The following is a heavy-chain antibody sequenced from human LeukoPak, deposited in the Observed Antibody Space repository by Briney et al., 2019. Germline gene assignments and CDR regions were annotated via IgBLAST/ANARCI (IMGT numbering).Heavy chain of an antibody. J-gene: IGHJ5*02. D-gene: IGHD5/OR15-5a*01. CDR1: GYTSTGYY. Sequence: ASVKVSCKASGYTSTGYYMHWVRQAPGQGLEWMGWINPNSGGTNYAQKFQGRVTMTRDTSISTAYMELSRLRSDDTAVYYCARSSGYSVYDWFDPWGQGTLVTVSS. V-gene: IGHV1-2*02. CDR2: INPNSGGT. CDR3: ARSSGYSVYDWFDP.